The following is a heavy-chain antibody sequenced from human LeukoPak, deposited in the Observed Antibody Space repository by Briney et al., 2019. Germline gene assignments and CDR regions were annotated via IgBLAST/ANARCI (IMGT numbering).Heavy chain of an antibody. D-gene: IGHD6-19*01. CDR2: ISSSSSYI. CDR3: ARDYSSAWSYFDY. V-gene: IGHV3-21*01. Sequence: RPGGSLRLSCAASGFTFSSYSMNWVRQAPGKGLEWVSSISSSSSYIYYADSVKGRFTISRDNAKNSLYLQMNSLRAEDTAVYYCARDYSSAWSYFDYWGQGTLVTVSS. J-gene: IGHJ4*02. CDR1: GFTFSSYS.